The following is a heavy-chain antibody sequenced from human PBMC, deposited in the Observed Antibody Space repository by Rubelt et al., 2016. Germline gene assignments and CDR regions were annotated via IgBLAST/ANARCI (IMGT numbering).Heavy chain of an antibody. J-gene: IGHJ6*02. CDR3: ARGGAVAPAYGMDV. V-gene: IGHV4-34*01. CDR1: GGSFSGYY. D-gene: IGHD6-19*01. Sequence: QVQLQQWGAGLLKPSETLSLTCAVYGGSFSGYYWSWIRQPPGKGLEWIGEINHSGSTNYNPSLKSRGTISVSTAKNQFSLKLSSVTAADTAVYYCARGGAVAPAYGMDVWGQGTTVTVSS. CDR2: INHSGST.